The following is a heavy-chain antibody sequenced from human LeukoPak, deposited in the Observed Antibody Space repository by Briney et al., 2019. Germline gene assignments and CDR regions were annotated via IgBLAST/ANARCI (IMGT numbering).Heavy chain of an antibody. J-gene: IGHJ4*02. Sequence: GSVRVSSKASGYTFTAYYMHGVRQAPGQGLEWMGWINTNSGGTKYVQNFQGRVTMTRDTSISTAYMELSGLRSDDTAVYYCARGPAYSQYCANGVCYFLDHWGQGALVTVSS. V-gene: IGHV1-2*02. CDR1: GYTFTAYY. CDR2: INTNSGGT. D-gene: IGHD2-8*01. CDR3: ARGPAYSQYCANGVCYFLDH.